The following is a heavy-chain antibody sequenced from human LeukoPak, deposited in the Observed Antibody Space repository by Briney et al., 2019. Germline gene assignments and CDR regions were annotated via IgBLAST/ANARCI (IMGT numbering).Heavy chain of an antibody. CDR1: GFTFSSYA. V-gene: IGHV3-23*01. D-gene: IGHD6-19*01. Sequence: PGGSLRLSCAASGFTFSSYAMSWVRQAPGKGPEWVSAISGTGAGTYYADSVKGRFTISRDNSKNTLYLQMNSLRAEDTAVYFCARRPVAGTGYFDYWGQGALVTVSS. J-gene: IGHJ4*02. CDR2: ISGTGAGT. CDR3: ARRPVAGTGYFDY.